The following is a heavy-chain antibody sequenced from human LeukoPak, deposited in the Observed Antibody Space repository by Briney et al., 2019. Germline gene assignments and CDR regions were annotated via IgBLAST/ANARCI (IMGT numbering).Heavy chain of an antibody. CDR3: ARRQVATSYFDY. D-gene: IGHD5-12*01. J-gene: IGHJ4*02. V-gene: IGHV4-39*07. CDR1: GDSVSSSSYY. CDR2: VNYNGNT. Sequence: SETLSLTCTVSGDSVSSSSYYWGWVRQPPGKGLEWIGSVNYNGNTYYNPSLKSRVTISVDTSKNQFSLKVSSVTAADTAVYYCARRQVATSYFDYWGQGTLVTVSS.